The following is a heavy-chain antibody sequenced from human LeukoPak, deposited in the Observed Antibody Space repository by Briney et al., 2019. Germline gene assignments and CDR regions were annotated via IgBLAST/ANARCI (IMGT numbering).Heavy chain of an antibody. CDR3: AKVRDGYNYFDY. V-gene: IGHV3-23*01. CDR1: GDSINSSN. Sequence: GTLSLTCAVSGDSINSSNWWSWVRQAPGKGLEWVSAISGSGGSTYYADSVKGRFTISRDNSKNTLYLQMNSLRAEDTAVYYCAKVRDGYNYFDYWGQGTLVTVSS. D-gene: IGHD5-24*01. J-gene: IGHJ4*02. CDR2: ISGSGGST.